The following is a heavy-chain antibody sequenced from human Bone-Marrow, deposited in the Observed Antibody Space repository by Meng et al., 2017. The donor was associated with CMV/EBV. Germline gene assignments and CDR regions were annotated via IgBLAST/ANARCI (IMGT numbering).Heavy chain of an antibody. J-gene: IGHJ4*02. CDR2: ISYDGSNK. CDR3: ANRVGLDY. CDR1: GFTFSNYW. Sequence: LSLTCAASGFTFSNYWMHWVRQAPGKGLEWVAVISYDGSNKYYADSVKGRFTISRDNAKNTLYLQMNSLRAEDTAVYYCANRVGLDYWGQGTLVTVSS. V-gene: IGHV3-30-3*01. D-gene: IGHD1-26*01.